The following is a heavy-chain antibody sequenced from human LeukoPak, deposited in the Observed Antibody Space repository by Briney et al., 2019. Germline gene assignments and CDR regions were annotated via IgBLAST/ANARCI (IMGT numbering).Heavy chain of an antibody. Sequence: ASVKVSCKASGYTFTGYYMHWVQQAPGQGLEWMGRINPNSGGTNYAQKFQGRVTMTRDTSISTAYMELSRLRSDDTAVYYCARDRTIARDSSGYYGSYWGQGTLVTVSS. V-gene: IGHV1-2*06. D-gene: IGHD3-22*01. J-gene: IGHJ4*02. CDR2: INPNSGGT. CDR3: ARDRTIARDSSGYYGSY. CDR1: GYTFTGYY.